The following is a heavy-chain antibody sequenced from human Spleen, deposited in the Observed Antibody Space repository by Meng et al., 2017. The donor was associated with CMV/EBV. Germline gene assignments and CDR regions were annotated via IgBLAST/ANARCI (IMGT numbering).Heavy chain of an antibody. J-gene: IGHJ4*02. CDR2: IRGSGSDS. D-gene: IGHD6-19*01. Sequence: GESLKISCEVSGFTFGTYDMSWVRQAPGKGLEWVSGIRGSGSDSKYADSVKGRFTISRDNFKKTLNLQMDRLRDDDTAIYYCAKAKYTSTSRSFDYWGQGTLVTVSS. V-gene: IGHV3-23*01. CDR3: AKAKYTSTSRSFDY. CDR1: GFTFGTYD.